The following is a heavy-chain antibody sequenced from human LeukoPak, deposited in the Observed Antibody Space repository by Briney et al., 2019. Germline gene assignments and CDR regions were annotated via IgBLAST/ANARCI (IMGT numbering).Heavy chain of an antibody. V-gene: IGHV3-7*03. D-gene: IGHD3-22*01. CDR3: AKVRSPAYYYDSSGYYYDY. CDR2: IKQDGSEK. CDR1: GFTFSSYW. Sequence: PGGSLRLSCAASGFTFSSYWMSWVRQAPGKGLEWVANIKQDGSEKYYVDSVKGRFTISRDNSKNTLYLQMNSLRAEDTAVYYCAKVRSPAYYYDSSGYYYDYWGQGTLVTVSS. J-gene: IGHJ4*02.